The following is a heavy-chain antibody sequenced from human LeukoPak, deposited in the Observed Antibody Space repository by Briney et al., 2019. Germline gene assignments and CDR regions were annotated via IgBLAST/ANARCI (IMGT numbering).Heavy chain of an antibody. CDR1: GFTFSSYA. J-gene: IGHJ4*02. CDR2: ISSSGSTI. V-gene: IGHV3-48*03. D-gene: IGHD4-17*01. Sequence: GGSLRLSCAASGFTFSSYAMSWVRQAPGKGLEWVSVISSSGSTIYYADSVKGRFTISRDNAKNSLYLQMNSLRAEDTAVYYCARGLRDYGDYVFDYWGQGTLVTVSS. CDR3: ARGLRDYGDYVFDY.